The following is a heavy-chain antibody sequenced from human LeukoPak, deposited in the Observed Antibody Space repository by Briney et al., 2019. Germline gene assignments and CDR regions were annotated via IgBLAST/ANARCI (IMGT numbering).Heavy chain of an antibody. CDR2: IKTDGSST. CDR1: GFGFNTYW. V-gene: IGHV3-74*01. CDR3: TTLYSGAMDY. D-gene: IGHD1-26*01. Sequence: GGSLRLSCAASGFGFNTYWMYWVRQVPEKGLVWVSRIKTDGSSTSYADSVKGRFTISRDNAKNTLYLQMNSLRAEDTAVYYCTTLYSGAMDYWGQGTLVTVSS. J-gene: IGHJ4*02.